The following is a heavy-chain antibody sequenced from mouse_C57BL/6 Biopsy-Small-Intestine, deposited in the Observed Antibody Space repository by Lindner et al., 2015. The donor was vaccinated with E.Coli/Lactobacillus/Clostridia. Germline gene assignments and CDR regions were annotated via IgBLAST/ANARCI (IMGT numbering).Heavy chain of an antibody. V-gene: IGHV1-53*01. CDR2: INPSNGGT. CDR3: ARGRWAYAMDY. CDR1: GYTFTSYW. D-gene: IGHD2-3*01. Sequence: VQLQESGTELVKPGASVKLSCKASGYTFTSYWMHWVKQRPGQGLEWIGNINPSNGGTNYNEKFKSKATLTVDKSSSTAYMQLSSLTSEDSAVYYCARGRWAYAMDYWGQGTSVTVSS. J-gene: IGHJ4*01.